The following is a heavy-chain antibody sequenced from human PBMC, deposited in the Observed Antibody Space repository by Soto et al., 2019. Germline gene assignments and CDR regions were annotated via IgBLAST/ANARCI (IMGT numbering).Heavy chain of an antibody. CDR3: AKGVSMIPAESEY. CDR1: GFTFSSYA. Sequence: GGSLRLSCAASGFTFSSYAMSWVRQAPGKGLEWVSGISGSGGSTYYADSVKGRFTISRDNSKNTLYLQMNSLRAEDTAVYYCAKGVSMIPAESEYWGQGTLVTVSS. V-gene: IGHV3-23*01. J-gene: IGHJ4*02. CDR2: ISGSGGST. D-gene: IGHD3-16*01.